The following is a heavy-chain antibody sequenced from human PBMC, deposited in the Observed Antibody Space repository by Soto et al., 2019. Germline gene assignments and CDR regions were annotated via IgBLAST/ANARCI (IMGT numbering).Heavy chain of an antibody. D-gene: IGHD4-17*01. V-gene: IGHV1-69*06. Sequence: SVKVSCKASGGTFSSYAISWVRQAPGQGLEWMGGIIPIFGTANYAQKFQGRVTITADKSTSTAYMELSSLRSDDTAVYYCARIGDNDYGDYRPYYYYGMDGWGQGTTVTVSS. CDR3: ARIGDNDYGDYRPYYYYGMDG. CDR1: GGTFSSYA. CDR2: IIPIFGTA. J-gene: IGHJ6*02.